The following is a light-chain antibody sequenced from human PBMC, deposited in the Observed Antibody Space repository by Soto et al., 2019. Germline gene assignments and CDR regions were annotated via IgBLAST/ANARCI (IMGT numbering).Light chain of an antibody. Sequence: QSALTQPASVSGSPGQSITISCTGASSDVGGYNYVSWYQQHPGKAPKLMIYDVSNRPSGVSNRFSGSKSGNTASLTISGLQAEDEADYYCSSYTTSSTYVLVGGGTKLTVL. J-gene: IGLJ2*01. CDR2: DVS. CDR1: SSDVGGYNY. CDR3: SSYTTSSTYVL. V-gene: IGLV2-14*01.